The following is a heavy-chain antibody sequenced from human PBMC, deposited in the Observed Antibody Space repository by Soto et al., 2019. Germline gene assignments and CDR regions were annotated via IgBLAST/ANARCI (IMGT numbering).Heavy chain of an antibody. V-gene: IGHV4-4*02. CDR1: GGSISSSNW. D-gene: IGHD3-22*01. J-gene: IGHJ4*02. Sequence: SETLSLTCAVSGGSISSSNWWSWVRQPPGKGLEWIGEIYHSGSTNYNPSLKSRVTISVDKSKNQFSLKLSSVTAADTAVYYCAGEALGDSSGYSFWGQGTLVTVSS. CDR3: AGEALGDSSGYSF. CDR2: IYHSGST.